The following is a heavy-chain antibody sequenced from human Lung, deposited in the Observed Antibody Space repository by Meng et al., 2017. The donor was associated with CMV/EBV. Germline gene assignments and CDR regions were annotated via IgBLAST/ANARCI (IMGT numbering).Heavy chain of an antibody. CDR2: IIPIFGTG. CDR3: AVGVTHDY. Sequence: SVKVSCKASGGTFSNFAISWVRQAPGQGLEWMGGIIPIFGTGNYAQKFQGRVSITTDESTTTAYMELRSLRSEDTAVYYCAVGVTHDYWGHGTLVTVSS. CDR1: GGTFSNFA. V-gene: IGHV1-69*05. J-gene: IGHJ4*01. D-gene: IGHD2-21*02.